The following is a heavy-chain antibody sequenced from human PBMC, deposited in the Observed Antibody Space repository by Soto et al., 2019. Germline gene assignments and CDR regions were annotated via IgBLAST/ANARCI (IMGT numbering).Heavy chain of an antibody. D-gene: IGHD6-19*01. V-gene: IGHV3-53*01. CDR2: VYSGDRA. CDR1: GFTVTANV. Sequence: GGSLRLSCAASGFTVTANVMSWVRQAPGKGLEWVSAVYSGDRAYYADSVKGRFAISRDSSKNTVYLQMNSLRAEDTAVYYCARDLGESSGWPIFDSWGQGTLVTVSS. CDR3: ARDLGESSGWPIFDS. J-gene: IGHJ4*02.